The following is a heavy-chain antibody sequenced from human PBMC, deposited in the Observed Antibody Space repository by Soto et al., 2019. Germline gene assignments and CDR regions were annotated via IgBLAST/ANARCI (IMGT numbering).Heavy chain of an antibody. CDR3: ARAALGYSSSWYPY. CDR1: GSSISSGGYY. CDR2: IYYSGST. D-gene: IGHD6-13*01. J-gene: IGHJ4*02. V-gene: IGHV4-31*03. Sequence: QVQLQESGPGLVKPSQTLSLTCTVSGSSISSGGYYWSWIRQHPGKGLEWIGYIYYSGSTYYNPSLKSRVTISVDTSKNQFSLKLSSVTAADTAVYYCARAALGYSSSWYPYWGQGTLVTVSS.